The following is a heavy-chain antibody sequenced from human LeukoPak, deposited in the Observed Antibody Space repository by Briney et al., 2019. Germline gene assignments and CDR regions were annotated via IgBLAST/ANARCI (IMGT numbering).Heavy chain of an antibody. CDR1: GYTFTSYD. D-gene: IGHD2-2*01. J-gene: IGHJ4*02. CDR3: ARVDREEPAATG. CDR2: MNPNSGNT. Sequence: GAPVKVSCKASGYTFTSYDINWVRQATGQGLEWMGWMNPNSGNTGYAQKFQGRVSMTRNTSISTAYMELSSLRSEDTAVYYCARVDREEPAATGWGQGTLVTVSS. V-gene: IGHV1-8*01.